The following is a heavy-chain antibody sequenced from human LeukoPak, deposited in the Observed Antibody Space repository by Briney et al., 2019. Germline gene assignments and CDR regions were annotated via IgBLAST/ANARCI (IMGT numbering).Heavy chain of an antibody. CDR1: GGSISSYY. V-gene: IGHV4-59*01. D-gene: IGHD2-2*01. J-gene: IGHJ4*02. Sequence: SETLSLTCTVPGGSISSYYWSWIRQPPGKGLEWVGYIYYSGSTNYNPSLKSRVTISVDTSKNQFSLKLSSVTAADTAVYYCARTPFYCSSTSCSPYYFDYWGQGTLVTVSS. CDR3: ARTPFYCSSTSCSPYYFDY. CDR2: IYYSGST.